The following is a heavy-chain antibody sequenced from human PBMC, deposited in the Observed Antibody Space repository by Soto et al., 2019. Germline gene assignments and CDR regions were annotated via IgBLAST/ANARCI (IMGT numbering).Heavy chain of an antibody. J-gene: IGHJ5*02. CDR1: GGSFSGYY. CDR3: ARAEGDYVNWFDP. Sequence: SETLSLTCAVYGGSFSGYYWSWIRQPPGKGLEWIGEINHSGSTNYNPSLKSRVTISVDTSKNQFSLKLSSVTAADTAVYYCARAEGDYVNWFDPWGQGTLVTVS. CDR2: INHSGST. V-gene: IGHV4-34*01. D-gene: IGHD4-17*01.